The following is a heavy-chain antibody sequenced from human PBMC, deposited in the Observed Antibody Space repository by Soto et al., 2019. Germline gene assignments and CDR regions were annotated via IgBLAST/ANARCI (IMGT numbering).Heavy chain of an antibody. J-gene: IGHJ4*02. Sequence: SETLSLTCTVSGGSISSYYWSWIRQPPGKGLEWIGYIYYSGSTNYNPSLKRRVTISVDTSKNQFSLKLSSVTAADTAVYYCGRSPMIVDAAHQFDYWGQGTLVTVSS. V-gene: IGHV4-59*01. D-gene: IGHD3-22*01. CDR3: GRSPMIVDAAHQFDY. CDR2: IYYSGST. CDR1: GGSISSYY.